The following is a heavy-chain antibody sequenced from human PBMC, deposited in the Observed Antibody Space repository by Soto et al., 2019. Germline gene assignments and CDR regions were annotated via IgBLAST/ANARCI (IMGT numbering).Heavy chain of an antibody. J-gene: IGHJ4*02. CDR2: VYSGGSA. CDR1: PGSIYDYY. CDR3: ASTSRATPGTGLDS. Sequence: SETLSLTCNVFPGSIYDYYWSWIRQTPGMRLELIGFVYSGGSAMYNPSFKSRVIISLETSKNQFSLTLTSLTAADSAMYYCASTSRATPGTGLDSWGQGALVTVSS. V-gene: IGHV4-59*01.